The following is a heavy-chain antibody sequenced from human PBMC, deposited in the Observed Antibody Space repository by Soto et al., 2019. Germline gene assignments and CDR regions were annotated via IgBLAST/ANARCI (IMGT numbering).Heavy chain of an antibody. CDR1: GGSINSGDSY. V-gene: IGHV4-31*03. CDR3: ARDAPGVAPY. Sequence: QVQLQESGPGLVRPSQTLSLTCTVSGGSINSGDSYWNWIRQHPEKGLEWIGYINYRGSTFYNPSLKSRIIISVDTSKNQFSLKLSSVTAADMAVYYCARDAPGVAPYWGQGTLVTVSS. D-gene: IGHD2-15*01. CDR2: INYRGST. J-gene: IGHJ4*02.